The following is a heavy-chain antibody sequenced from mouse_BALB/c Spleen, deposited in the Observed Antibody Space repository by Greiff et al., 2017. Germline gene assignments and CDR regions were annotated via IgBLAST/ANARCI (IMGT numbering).Heavy chain of an antibody. J-gene: IGHJ2*01. CDR1: GYTFTSYW. CDR2: IYPSDSYT. D-gene: IGHD1-1*01. CDR3: TRSGYGSSYFDY. V-gene: IGHV1-69*02. Sequence: VQLQQPGAELVRPGASGKLSCKASGYTFTSYWINWVKQRPGQGLEWIGNIYPSDSYTNYNQKFKDKATLTVDKSSSTAYMQLSSPTSEDSAVYYCTRSGYGSSYFDYWGQGTTLTVSS.